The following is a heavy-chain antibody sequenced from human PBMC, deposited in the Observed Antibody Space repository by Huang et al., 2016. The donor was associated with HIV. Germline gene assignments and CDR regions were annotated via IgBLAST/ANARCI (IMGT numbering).Heavy chain of an antibody. V-gene: IGHV4-39*01. J-gene: IGHJ5*02. D-gene: IGHD6-13*01. CDR3: AAHGRIVGIPAAPLRFDP. CDR2: IYHSGTT. CDR1: GGSISSSSYY. Sequence: QLQLQESGPGLVKPSETLSLTCPVSGGSISSSSYYWGWIRQPPGKGLEWNGSIYHSGTTYDKPSLKSRVTISVDTSRPQFSLKLSSVTAADTAVYYCAAHGRIVGIPAAPLRFDPWGQGTLVTVSS.